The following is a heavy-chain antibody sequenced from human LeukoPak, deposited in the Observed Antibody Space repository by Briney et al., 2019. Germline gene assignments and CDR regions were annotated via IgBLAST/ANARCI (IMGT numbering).Heavy chain of an antibody. CDR1: GFSFKNYG. D-gene: IGHD1-1*01. J-gene: IGHJ6*02. Sequence: PGGSLRLSCAASGFSFKNYGIHWVRQAPGKGLEWVAAISYDGNNKYYADSVRGRFTISRDNSKNTLYLQMNSLRPEDTAVYYCAKDWKCEVLYYCMNVGGQGTTVTVSS. CDR2: ISYDGNNK. CDR3: AKDWKCEVLYYCMNV. V-gene: IGHV3-30*18.